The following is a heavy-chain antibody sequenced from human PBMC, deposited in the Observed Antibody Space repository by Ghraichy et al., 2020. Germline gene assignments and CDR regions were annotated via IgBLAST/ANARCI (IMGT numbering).Heavy chain of an antibody. CDR1: GFTFSSYA. CDR2: ISGSGGST. CDR3: AKESLGIVGAQSNFDY. D-gene: IGHD1-26*01. Sequence: GGSLRLSCAASGFTFSSYAMSWVRQAPGKGLEWVSAISGSGGSTYYADSVKGRFTISRDNSKNTLYLQMNSLRAEDTAVYYCAKESLGIVGAQSNFDYWGQGTLVTVSS. V-gene: IGHV3-23*01. J-gene: IGHJ4*02.